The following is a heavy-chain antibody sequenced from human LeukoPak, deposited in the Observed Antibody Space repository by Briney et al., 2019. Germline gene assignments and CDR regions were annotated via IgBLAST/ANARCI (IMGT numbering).Heavy chain of an antibody. CDR3: ARSSISHDF. J-gene: IGHJ4*02. Sequence: GGSLRLSCAASGFTFSSYEMNWVRQAPGKGLEWVSYISSSGSTEFYADSVKGRITISRDNAKNSLYLQMNSLRAEDTAVYYCARSSISHDFWGQGTLVTVSS. D-gene: IGHD3-3*01. CDR1: GFTFSSYE. CDR2: ISSSGSTE. V-gene: IGHV3-48*03.